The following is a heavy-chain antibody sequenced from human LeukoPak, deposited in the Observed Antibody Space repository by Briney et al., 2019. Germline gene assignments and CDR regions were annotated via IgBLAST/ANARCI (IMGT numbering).Heavy chain of an antibody. CDR3: AKEDSSSWYYYYYGMDV. CDR1: GFTFSSYG. V-gene: IGHV3-30*18. CDR2: ISYDGSNK. D-gene: IGHD6-13*01. Sequence: GGSLRLSCAASGFTFSSYGMHWVRQAPGKGLEWVAVISYDGSNKYYADSVKGRFTISRDNSKNTLYLQMSSLRAEDTAVYYCAKEDSSSWYYYYYGMDVWGQGTTVTVSS. J-gene: IGHJ6*02.